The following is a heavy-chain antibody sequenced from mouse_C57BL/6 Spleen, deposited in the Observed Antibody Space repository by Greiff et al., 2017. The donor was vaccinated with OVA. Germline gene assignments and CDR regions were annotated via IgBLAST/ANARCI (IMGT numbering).Heavy chain of an antibody. Sequence: EVQLQQSGPELVKPGASVKISCKASGYTFTDYYMNWVKQSHGKSLEWIGDINPNNGGTSYNQKFKGKATLTVDKSSSTAYMELRSLTSEDSAVYYCAYHYDGYPRYFDVWGTGTTVTVSS. J-gene: IGHJ1*03. CDR3: AYHYDGYPRYFDV. CDR2: INPNNGGT. CDR1: GYTFTDYY. V-gene: IGHV1-26*01. D-gene: IGHD2-3*01.